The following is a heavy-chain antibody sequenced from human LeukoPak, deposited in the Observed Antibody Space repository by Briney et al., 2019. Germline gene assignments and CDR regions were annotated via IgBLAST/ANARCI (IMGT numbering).Heavy chain of an antibody. CDR2: IRPKANNYAT. D-gene: IGHD2-21*02. J-gene: IGHJ4*02. CDR1: GFTFSGST. V-gene: IGHV3-73*01. Sequence: GGSLRLSCAASGFTFSGSTVHWVRQASGKGLEWVGHIRPKANNYATAYAASVKGRFTISRDDSKNTAYLQMKSLKTEDTAVYYCSRHEALPGDYWGQGTLVTVSS. CDR3: SRHEALPGDY.